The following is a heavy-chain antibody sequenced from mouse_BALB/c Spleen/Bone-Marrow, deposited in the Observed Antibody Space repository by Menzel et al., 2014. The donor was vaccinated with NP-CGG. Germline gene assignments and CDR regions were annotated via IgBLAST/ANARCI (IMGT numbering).Heavy chain of an antibody. CDR1: GFTFSSFG. CDR3: ARSGSSSGYFDY. Sequence: VQLKESGGGLVQPGGSRKLSCAASGFTFSSFGMHWVRQAPEKGLEWVAYISSGSSTIYHADTVMGRFTISRDNPKNTLFLQMTSLRSEDTAMYYCARSGSSSGYFDYWGQGTTLTVSS. D-gene: IGHD1-1*01. V-gene: IGHV5-17*02. J-gene: IGHJ2*01. CDR2: ISSGSSTI.